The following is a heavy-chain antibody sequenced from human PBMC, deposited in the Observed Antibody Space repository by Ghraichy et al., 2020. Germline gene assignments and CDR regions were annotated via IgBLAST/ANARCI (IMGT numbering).Heavy chain of an antibody. J-gene: IGHJ4*02. CDR3: ARQLVGTYLDY. D-gene: IGHD3-10*01. V-gene: IGHV4-59*08. CDR2: IYYSGST. Sequence: SETLSLTCTVSGGSISSYYWSWIRQPPGKGLEWIGYIYYSGSTNYNPSLKSRVTISVDTSKNQFSLKLRSVTAADTAVYYCARQLVGTYLDYWGQGTLVTVSS. CDR1: GGSISSYY.